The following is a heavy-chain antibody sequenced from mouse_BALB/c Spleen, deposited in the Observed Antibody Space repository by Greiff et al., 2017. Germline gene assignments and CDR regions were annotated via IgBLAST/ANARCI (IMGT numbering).Heavy chain of an antibody. J-gene: IGHJ2*01. CDR3: ARDYYYGSSYIY. D-gene: IGHD1-1*01. CDR2: IYPGDGDT. Sequence: VQLQQSGPELVKPGASVKISCKASGYAFSSSWMNWVKQRPGQGLEWIGRIYPGDGDTNYNGKFKGKATLTADKSSSTAYMQLSSLTSVDSAVYFCARDYYYGSSYIYWGQGTTLTVSS. CDR1: GYAFSSSW. V-gene: IGHV1-82*01.